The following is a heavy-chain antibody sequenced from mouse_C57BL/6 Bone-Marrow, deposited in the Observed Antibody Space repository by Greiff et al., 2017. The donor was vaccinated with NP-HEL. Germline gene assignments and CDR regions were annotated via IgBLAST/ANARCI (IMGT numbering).Heavy chain of an antibody. CDR1: GFTFSSYG. J-gene: IGHJ1*03. Sequence: DVHLVESGGDLVKPGGSLKLSCAASGFTFSSYGMSWVRQTPDKRLEWVATISSGGSYTYYQDSVKGRFTISRDNAKNTLYLQLSSLKSEDTAMYYCARPDWYFDVWGTGTTVTVSS. CDR3: ARPDWYFDV. CDR2: ISSGGSYT. V-gene: IGHV5-6*01.